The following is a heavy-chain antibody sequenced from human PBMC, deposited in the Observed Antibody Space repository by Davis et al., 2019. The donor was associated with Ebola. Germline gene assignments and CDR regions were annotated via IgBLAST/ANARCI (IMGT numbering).Heavy chain of an antibody. CDR3: AKDTAYCTNGVCLHYYYGMDV. Sequence: ASVKVSCKASGYTFTSYYMHWVRQAPGQGLEWMGIINPSGGSTSYAQKFQGRVTMTRDTSTSTVYMELSSLRSEDTAVYYCAKDTAYCTNGVCLHYYYGMDVWGQGTTVTVSS. D-gene: IGHD2-8*01. CDR2: INPSGGST. V-gene: IGHV1-46*01. CDR1: GYTFTSYY. J-gene: IGHJ6*02.